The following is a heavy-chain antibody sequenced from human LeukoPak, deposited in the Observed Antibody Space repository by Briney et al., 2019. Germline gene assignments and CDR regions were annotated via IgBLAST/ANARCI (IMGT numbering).Heavy chain of an antibody. CDR3: NGDYDY. V-gene: IGHV3-30*02. CDR1: GFSFITYG. D-gene: IGHD4-17*01. J-gene: IGHJ4*02. CDR2: IRSDGVSK. Sequence: GGSLRLSCAASGFSFITYGMHWVRQAPGKGLEWVAFIRSDGVSKYYADSVKGRFTISRDNSKNTLYLQMNSLRAEDTAVYYCNGDYDYWGQGTLDTVSS.